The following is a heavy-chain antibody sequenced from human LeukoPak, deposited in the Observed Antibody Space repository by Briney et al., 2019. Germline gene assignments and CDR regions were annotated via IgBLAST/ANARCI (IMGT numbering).Heavy chain of an antibody. CDR1: GFTFSSYA. J-gene: IGHJ3*02. CDR3: AKDSWSRNGIYDAFDI. Sequence: GSLRLSCAASGFTFSSYAMHWVRQAPGKGLEWVSVVGGDDTNYYIDSAKGRFTISRDNSKNTLSLQMNNLRPEDTAVYYCAKDSWSRNGIYDAFDIWGQGTMVTVSS. V-gene: IGHV3-23*01. CDR2: VGGDDTN. D-gene: IGHD2-8*01.